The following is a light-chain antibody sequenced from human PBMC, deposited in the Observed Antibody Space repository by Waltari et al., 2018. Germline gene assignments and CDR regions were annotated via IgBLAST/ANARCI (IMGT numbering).Light chain of an antibody. J-gene: IGLJ2*01. CDR2: EVS. V-gene: IGLV2-8*01. CDR3: SSFAGSSQML. Sequence: QSALTQPPSASGSPGQSLTISCPGPSTDDGGFDYVSWYQQHPGKVPRLMIYEVSKRPSGVPDRFSGSKSGNTASLTVSGLQVEDEADYYCSSFAGSSQMLFGGGTKLTVL. CDR1: STDDGGFDY.